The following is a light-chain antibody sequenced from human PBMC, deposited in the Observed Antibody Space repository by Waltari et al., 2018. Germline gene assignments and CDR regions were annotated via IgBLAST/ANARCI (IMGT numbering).Light chain of an antibody. CDR3: QQYDNLPPVLT. CDR1: QDISNY. CDR2: DAS. Sequence: DIQMTQSPSSLSASVGDRVTITCQASQDISNYLNWYQQKPGKATKLLIYDASNLETGVPSRFSGSGSGTDFTFTISSLQPEDIATYYCQQYDNLPPVLTFGGGTKVEIK. V-gene: IGKV1-33*01. J-gene: IGKJ4*01.